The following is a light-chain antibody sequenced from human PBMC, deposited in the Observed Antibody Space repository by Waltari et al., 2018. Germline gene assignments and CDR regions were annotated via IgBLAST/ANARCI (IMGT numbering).Light chain of an antibody. CDR1: RDITTS. CDR3: QHYHNLPYT. V-gene: IGKV1-33*01. J-gene: IGKJ2*01. Sequence: TCQANRDITTSLSWFQQRPGKAPQLLIYDASTLQPGVPSRFSGSGSGTTFSFTITSLQPEDSATYYCQHYHNLPYTFGRGTKLQIK. CDR2: DAS.